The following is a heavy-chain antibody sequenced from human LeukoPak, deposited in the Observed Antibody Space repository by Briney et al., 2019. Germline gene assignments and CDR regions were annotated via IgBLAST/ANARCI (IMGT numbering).Heavy chain of an antibody. CDR2: IPYDGSNK. V-gene: IGHV3-30*02. D-gene: IGHD1-26*01. J-gene: IGHJ4*02. CDR3: PKDGDDSGSYLVY. CDR1: RFTFSSYG. Sequence: GGSLRLSXATSRFTFSSYGMHWVCQAPGKGLEWVAFIPYDGSNKYYADSVKGRFTISRDNSKNTLYLQMNSLRVEDTAVYYCPKDGDDSGSYLVYWGQGTLVTVSS.